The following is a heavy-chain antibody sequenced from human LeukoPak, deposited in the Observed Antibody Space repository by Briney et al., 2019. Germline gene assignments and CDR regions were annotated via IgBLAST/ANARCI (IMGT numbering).Heavy chain of an antibody. Sequence: PGESLRLSCAASGFTFSSYAMHWVRQAPGKGLEWVAFIRYDGNNKNYADSAKGRFTISRDNSKDTLYLQMNSLRAEDTAVYYCAKGDDYGANTRLPKYNWFDPWGQGTLVTVSS. CDR1: GFTFSSYA. V-gene: IGHV3-30*02. CDR3: AKGDDYGANTRLPKYNWFDP. J-gene: IGHJ5*02. D-gene: IGHD4-23*01. CDR2: IRYDGNNK.